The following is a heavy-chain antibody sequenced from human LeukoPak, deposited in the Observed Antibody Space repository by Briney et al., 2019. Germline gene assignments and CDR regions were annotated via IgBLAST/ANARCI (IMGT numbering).Heavy chain of an antibody. J-gene: IGHJ6*02. Sequence: SETLSLTCAVYGGSFSGYYWSWIRQPPGKGLEWIGEINHSGSTNYNPSLKSRVTISVDTSKNQFSLKLSSETAADTAVYYCARAERSSRYYYYYYGMDVWGQGTTVTVSS. V-gene: IGHV4-34*01. CDR1: GGSFSGYY. CDR3: ARAERSSRYYYYYYGMDV. D-gene: IGHD1-26*01. CDR2: INHSGST.